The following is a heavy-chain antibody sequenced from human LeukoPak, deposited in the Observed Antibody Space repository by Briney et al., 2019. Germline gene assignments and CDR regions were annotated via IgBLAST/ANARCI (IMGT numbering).Heavy chain of an antibody. CDR1: GLTFSTSG. D-gene: IGHD5-24*01. V-gene: IGHV3-21*06. CDR3: VTEIDGRHYHY. Sequence: PGGSLRLSCTTSGLTFSTSGFNWVRQAPGKGLEWVASIGPTGFDRYHADSIKGRFTISRDNANNFLYLQMDSLRAEDTAVYYCVTEIDGRHYHYWGQGTLLTVSS. CDR2: IGPTGFDR. J-gene: IGHJ4*02.